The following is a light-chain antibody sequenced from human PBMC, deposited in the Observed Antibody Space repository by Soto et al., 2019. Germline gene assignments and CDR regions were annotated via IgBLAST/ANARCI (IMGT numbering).Light chain of an antibody. CDR1: QSVSSN. CDR3: QQYNNSPQT. Sequence: EIVMTQSPATLSVSPGERATLSCRASQSVSSNLAWYQQKPGQAPRLLIYGASTRATGIPARFSGSESGTEFTLTISSLQSEDFAVYYCQQYNNSPQTFGQGTKVEIK. V-gene: IGKV3-15*01. CDR2: GAS. J-gene: IGKJ1*01.